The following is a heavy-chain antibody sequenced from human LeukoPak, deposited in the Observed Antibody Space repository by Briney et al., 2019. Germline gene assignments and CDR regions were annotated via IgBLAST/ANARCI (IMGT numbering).Heavy chain of an antibody. CDR2: INPSGGST. D-gene: IGHD3-10*01. V-gene: IGHV1-46*01. CDR1: GYTFTSYY. J-gene: IGHJ5*02. Sequence: VSVTVSFKASGYTFTSYYMHLVRQAPGQGLEWMGIINPSGGSTSYAQKFQGRGTMTRDTSTSTVYMELSSLRSEDTDVYYCGRDLSSEWFGELPWFVPWGQGTLVTVSS. CDR3: GRDLSSEWFGELPWFVP.